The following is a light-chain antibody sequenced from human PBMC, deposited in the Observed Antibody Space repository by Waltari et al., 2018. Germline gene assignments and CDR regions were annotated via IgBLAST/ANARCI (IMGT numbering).Light chain of an antibody. J-gene: IGLJ2*01. Sequence: SYELTQPSSVSVSPGQTARLPCSGDVLAKKSARWFQQKPGQAPVLVIYKDSERPSGIPERFSGSSSGTTVTLTISGAQVEDEADYYCYSAADNNVVFGGGTKLTVL. CDR1: VLAKKS. CDR3: YSAADNNVV. V-gene: IGLV3-27*01. CDR2: KDS.